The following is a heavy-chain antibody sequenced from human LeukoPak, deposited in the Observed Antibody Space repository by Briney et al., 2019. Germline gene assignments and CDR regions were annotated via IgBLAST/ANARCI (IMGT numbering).Heavy chain of an antibody. Sequence: GGSLRLSCAASGFTFSSYAMHWVRQAPGKGLEWVAVISYDGSNKYYADSVKGRFTISRDNSKSTLYLQMNSLRAEDTAVYYCARDSGDSSGYYYFDYWGQGTLVTVSS. V-gene: IGHV3-30*04. CDR2: ISYDGSNK. D-gene: IGHD3-22*01. CDR3: ARDSGDSSGYYYFDY. CDR1: GFTFSSYA. J-gene: IGHJ4*02.